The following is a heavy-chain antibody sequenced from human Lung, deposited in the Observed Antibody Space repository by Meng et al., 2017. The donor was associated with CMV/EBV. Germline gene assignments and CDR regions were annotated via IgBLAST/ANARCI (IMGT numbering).Heavy chain of an antibody. V-gene: IGHV4-34*01. CDR3: VRGPSYYYGSGSYYNAMYNWFDP. J-gene: IGHJ5*02. CDR2: LNHSGST. CDR1: Y. Sequence: YCSWIRQPPGKGLEWIGELNHSGSTNYNPSLKSRVTISVDTSKNQFSLKLSSVTAADTAVYYCVRGPSYYYGSGSYYNAMYNWFDPWGQGTLVTVSS. D-gene: IGHD3-10*01.